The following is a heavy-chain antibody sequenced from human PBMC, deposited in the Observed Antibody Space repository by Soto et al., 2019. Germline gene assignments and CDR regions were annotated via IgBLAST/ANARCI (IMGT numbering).Heavy chain of an antibody. V-gene: IGHV1-18*01. D-gene: IGHD5-12*01. J-gene: IGHJ4*02. CDR1: GYTFINYQ. Sequence: QVQLVQSGGEVKKPGASVTVSCKASGYTFINYQITWVRQAPGQGLEWMAWINTYNGMTDYAQRFQXRVTMTRDISTSTAYMELRNLGSDDTAVYFCAKSPRGEMATDWGQGTLVTVSS. CDR3: AKSPRGEMATD. CDR2: INTYNGMT.